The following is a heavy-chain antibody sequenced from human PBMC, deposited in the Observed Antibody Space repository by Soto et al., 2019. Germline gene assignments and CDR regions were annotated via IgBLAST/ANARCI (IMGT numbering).Heavy chain of an antibody. Sequence: PSETLSLTCTVSGGSISSYYWSWIRQPPGKGLEWIGYIYYSGSTNYNPSLKSRVTISVDTSKNQFSLKLSSVTAADTAVYYCARQSHYYDSSGYSPFDYWGQGTLVTVS. CDR1: GGSISSYY. J-gene: IGHJ4*02. CDR2: IYYSGST. CDR3: ARQSHYYDSSGYSPFDY. V-gene: IGHV4-59*08. D-gene: IGHD3-22*01.